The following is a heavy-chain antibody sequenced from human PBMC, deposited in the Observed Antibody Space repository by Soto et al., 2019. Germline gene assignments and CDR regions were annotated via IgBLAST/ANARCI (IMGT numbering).Heavy chain of an antibody. J-gene: IGHJ3*01. D-gene: IGHD3-22*01. V-gene: IGHV1-18*01. CDR3: ARGGHDSSADAIDF. Sequence: QVQLVQSGAEVKKPGASVKVSCKASSYTFTSFGIIWVRQAPGQGLEWMGWISAYNGNTNYAQRVQGRVTMSTDTSTSTAYMEMRSLRSDDTAVYYCARGGHDSSADAIDFWGQGTMVTVSS. CDR1: SYTFTSFG. CDR2: ISAYNGNT.